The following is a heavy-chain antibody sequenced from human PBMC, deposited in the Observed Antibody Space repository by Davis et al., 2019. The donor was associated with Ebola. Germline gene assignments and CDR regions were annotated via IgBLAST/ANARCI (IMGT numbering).Heavy chain of an antibody. V-gene: IGHV3-23*01. CDR2: ISGSGGST. CDR3: AKRWDIAAAGDFDY. D-gene: IGHD6-13*01. J-gene: IGHJ4*02. Sequence: GESLKISCAASGFTFSSYAMSWVRQAPGKGLEWVSAISGSGGSTYYADSVKGRFTISRDNSKNTLYLQMNSLRAEDTAVYYCAKRWDIAAAGDFDYWGQGTLVTVSS. CDR1: GFTFSSYA.